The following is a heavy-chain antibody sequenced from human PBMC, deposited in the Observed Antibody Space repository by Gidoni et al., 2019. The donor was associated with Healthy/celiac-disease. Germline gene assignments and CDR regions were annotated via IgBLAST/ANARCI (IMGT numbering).Heavy chain of an antibody. Sequence: VQMLASWGGLVQPGGSLRPACAAARLPFRSHAMRRVRQAPGTGMEWVAAMSGSGGSTYYADSVKGRFTISRDNSKNTLYLQMNSLRAEDTAVYYWAKDSGEIVATGGVGFDYWGQGTLVTVSS. D-gene: IGHD5-12*01. CDR3: AKDSGEIVATGGVGFDY. CDR1: RLPFRSHA. V-gene: IGHV3-23*01. J-gene: IGHJ4*02. CDR2: MSGSGGST.